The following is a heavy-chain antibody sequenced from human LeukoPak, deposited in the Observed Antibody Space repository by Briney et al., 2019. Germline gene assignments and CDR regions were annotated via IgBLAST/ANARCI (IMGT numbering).Heavy chain of an antibody. Sequence: GGSLRLSCSASGFTFSSYAMHWVRQAPGKGLGYVSAISSNGGSTYYADSVKGRFTISRDNAKNTLYLQISSLRAEDTAVYYCVNLDGVDYWGQGTLVTVSS. CDR1: GFTFSSYA. CDR3: VNLDGVDY. V-gene: IGHV3-64D*06. D-gene: IGHD3-16*01. J-gene: IGHJ4*02. CDR2: ISSNGGST.